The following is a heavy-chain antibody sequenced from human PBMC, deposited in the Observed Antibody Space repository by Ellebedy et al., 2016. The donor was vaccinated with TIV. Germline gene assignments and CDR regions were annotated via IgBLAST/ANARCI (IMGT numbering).Heavy chain of an antibody. CDR3: ARVRGYSGYPIDY. CDR2: INHSGST. V-gene: IGHV4-34*01. D-gene: IGHD5-12*01. Sequence: GSLRLXXAVYGGSFSGYYWSWIRQPPGKGLEWIGEINHSGSTNYNPSLKSRVTISVDTSKNQFSLKLSSVTAADTAVYYCARVRGYSGYPIDYWGQGTLVTVSS. CDR1: GGSFSGYY. J-gene: IGHJ4*02.